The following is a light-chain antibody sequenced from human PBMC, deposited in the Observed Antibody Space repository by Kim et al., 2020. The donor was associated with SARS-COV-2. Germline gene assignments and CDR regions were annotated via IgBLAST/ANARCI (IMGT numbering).Light chain of an antibody. CDR3: QTWDSSSVI. CDR1: KLEDKY. CDR2: QDS. J-gene: IGLJ2*01. V-gene: IGLV3-1*01. Sequence: SYELTQPPSVSVSPGQTASITCSGDKLEDKYVCWYQQKAGQPPVLLIYQDSKWPSGIPERFPGSSSGNTATLTISETQAMDEADYYCQTWDSSSVIFGGGTQLTVL.